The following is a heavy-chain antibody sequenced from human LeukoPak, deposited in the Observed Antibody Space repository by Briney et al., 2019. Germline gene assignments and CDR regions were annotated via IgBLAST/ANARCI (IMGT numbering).Heavy chain of an antibody. Sequence: PGGSLRLSCAASGFTFSSCAMSWVRQAPGKGLEWVSAISGSGGSTYYADSVKGRFTISRDNSKNTLYLQMNSLRAEDTAVYYCAKGRTYDRSPTEDYWGQGTLVTVSS. CDR1: GFTFSSCA. CDR3: AKGRTYDRSPTEDY. V-gene: IGHV3-23*01. CDR2: ISGSGGST. J-gene: IGHJ4*02. D-gene: IGHD3-3*01.